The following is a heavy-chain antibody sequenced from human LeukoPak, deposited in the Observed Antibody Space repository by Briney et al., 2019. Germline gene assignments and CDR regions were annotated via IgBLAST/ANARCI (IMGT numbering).Heavy chain of an antibody. CDR2: IYYSGGT. Sequence: SETLSLTCTVSGGSISSSSYYWGWIRQPPRKGLEWIGTIYYSGGTYYNPSLRSRVTISIDTSKNQFSLRLSSLTAADTAPYYCARQSYDDRPFDYWGQGALVTVSS. D-gene: IGHD3-10*01. CDR1: GGSISSSSYY. J-gene: IGHJ4*02. V-gene: IGHV4-39*01. CDR3: ARQSYDDRPFDY.